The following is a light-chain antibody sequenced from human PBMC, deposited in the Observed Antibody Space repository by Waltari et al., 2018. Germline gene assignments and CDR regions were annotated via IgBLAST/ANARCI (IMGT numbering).Light chain of an antibody. CDR3: SSYTTGSTRYV. CDR2: DVN. Sequence: QSALTQPASVSRSPGQSITISCTGTSSDIGAYNFVSWYQKHPGKAPKVMIYDVNSRPSGVSSRFSGSKSGNTASLTISGLQAEDEADYYCSSYTTGSTRYVFGSGTKVTVL. CDR1: SSDIGAYNF. J-gene: IGLJ1*01. V-gene: IGLV2-14*03.